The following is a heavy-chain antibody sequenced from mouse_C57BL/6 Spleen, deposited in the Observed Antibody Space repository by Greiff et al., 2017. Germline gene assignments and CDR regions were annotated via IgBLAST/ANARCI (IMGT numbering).Heavy chain of an antibody. J-gene: IGHJ2*01. CDR3: ARGLWDGGYFDY. CDR2: ISDGGSYT. Sequence: EVKVVESGGGLVKPGGSLKLSCAASGFTFSSYAMSWVRQTPEKRLEWVATISDGGSYTYYPDNVKGRFTISRDNAKNNLYLQMSHLTSEDTAMFYSARGLWDGGYFDYWGQGTTLTVSS. CDR1: GFTFSSYA. D-gene: IGHD4-1*01. V-gene: IGHV5-4*03.